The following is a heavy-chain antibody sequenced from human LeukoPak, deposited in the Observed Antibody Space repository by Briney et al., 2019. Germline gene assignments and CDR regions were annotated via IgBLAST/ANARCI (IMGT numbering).Heavy chain of an antibody. CDR3: ARHVWDIGFQQ. J-gene: IGHJ1*01. D-gene: IGHD2-8*01. CDR2: IYSGST. CDR1: GGSISSGNYY. Sequence: SETLSLTCTVSGGSISSGNYYWGWIRQPPGKGLEWIGSIYSGSTYSNPSLKSRVIIFVDTSKNQFSLKLSSVTAADTAVYYCARHVWDIGFQQWGQGTLVTVSS. V-gene: IGHV4-39*01.